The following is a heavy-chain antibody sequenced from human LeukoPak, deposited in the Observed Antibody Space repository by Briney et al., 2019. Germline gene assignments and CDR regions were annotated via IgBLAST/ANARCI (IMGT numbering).Heavy chain of an antibody. Sequence: PSETLSLTCTVSGGSISSSSYYWGWIRQPPGKGLEWIGSIYYSGSTYYNPSLKSRVTISVDTSKNQFSLKLSSVTAADTAVYYCARLETSVTEHNWFDPWGQGTLVTVSS. CDR1: GGSISSSSYY. CDR2: IYYSGST. D-gene: IGHD2-21*02. CDR3: ARLETSVTEHNWFDP. V-gene: IGHV4-39*01. J-gene: IGHJ5*02.